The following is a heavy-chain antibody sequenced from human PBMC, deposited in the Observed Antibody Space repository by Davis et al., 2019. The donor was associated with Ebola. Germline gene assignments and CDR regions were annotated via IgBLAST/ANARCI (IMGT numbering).Heavy chain of an antibody. V-gene: IGHV3-48*01. Sequence: PGGSLRLSCAASGFTFSSYTMNWVRQAPGKGLEWVSYISSSSSTIYYADSVKGRFTISRDNSKNTLYLQMNSLRAEDTAVYYCAKAYSYGADYWGQGTLVTVSS. CDR1: GFTFSSYT. J-gene: IGHJ4*02. D-gene: IGHD5-18*01. CDR3: AKAYSYGADY. CDR2: ISSSSSTI.